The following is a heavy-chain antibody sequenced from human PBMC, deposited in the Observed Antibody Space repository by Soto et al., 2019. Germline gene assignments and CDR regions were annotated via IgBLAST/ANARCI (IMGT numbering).Heavy chain of an antibody. CDR3: ARDMGFGLSDY. V-gene: IGHV1-69*04. CDR1: GGTFSSYT. D-gene: IGHD3-10*01. J-gene: IGHJ4*02. Sequence: SVKVSCKASGGTFSSYTISWVRQAPGQGLEWMGRIIPILGIANYAQKFQGRVTITRYTSATTAYMELSSLRSEDTAVYYCARDMGFGLSDYWGQGTLVTVSS. CDR2: IIPILGIA.